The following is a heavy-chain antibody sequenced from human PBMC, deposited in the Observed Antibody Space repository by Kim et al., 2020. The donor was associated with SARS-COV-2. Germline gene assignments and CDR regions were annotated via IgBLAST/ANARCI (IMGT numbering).Heavy chain of an antibody. J-gene: IGHJ4*02. CDR3: AKGRLISVAGPLDF. Sequence: LSLTCVASGFTFGDYAMFWVRQAPGKGLEWVSSINWDTSSIAYADSVKGRFAISRDNAKNSLHLQMDSLRTEDTALYYCAKGRLISVAGPLDFWGQG. D-gene: IGHD6-19*01. CDR1: GFTFGDYA. CDR2: INWDTSSI. V-gene: IGHV3-9*01.